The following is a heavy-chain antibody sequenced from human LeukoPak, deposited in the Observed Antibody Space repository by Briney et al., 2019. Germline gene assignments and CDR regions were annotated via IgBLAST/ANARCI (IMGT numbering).Heavy chain of an antibody. V-gene: IGHV4-38-2*02. CDR1: GYSISSGYY. J-gene: IGHJ4*02. Sequence: SETLSLTCTVSGYSISSGYYCGWIRQPPGKGLEWIGSIYHSGSTYYNPSLKSRLTISVDTSKNQFSLKLRSVTAADTAVYYCARDRGYSYGHDYWGQGTLVTVSS. D-gene: IGHD5-18*01. CDR2: IYHSGST. CDR3: ARDRGYSYGHDY.